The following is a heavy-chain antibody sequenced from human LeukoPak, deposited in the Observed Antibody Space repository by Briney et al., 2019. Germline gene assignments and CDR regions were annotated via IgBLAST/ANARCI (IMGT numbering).Heavy chain of an antibody. V-gene: IGHV4-39*07. CDR1: GGSISSSSYY. Sequence: SETLSLTCTVSGGSISSSSYYWGWIRQPPGKGLEWIGEINHSGSTNYNPSLKSRVTISVDTSKNQFSLKLSSVTAADTAVYYCARGSGSYRGWGQGTLVTVSS. J-gene: IGHJ4*02. D-gene: IGHD1-26*01. CDR3: ARGSGSYRG. CDR2: INHSGST.